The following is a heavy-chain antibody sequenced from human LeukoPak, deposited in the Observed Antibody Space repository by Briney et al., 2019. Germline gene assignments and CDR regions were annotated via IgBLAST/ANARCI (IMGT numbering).Heavy chain of an antibody. CDR2: INSRDNII. CDR3: APDPFDS. CDR1: GFTVSTYE. J-gene: IGHJ4*02. Sequence: PGGSLRLSCAASGFTVSTYEMNWVRQAPGKGLEWVSYINSRDNIIYYADSVKGRFTISRDNAKNSLSLQMNSLRAEDTAVYYCAPDPFDSWGQGTLVTVSS. V-gene: IGHV3-48*03.